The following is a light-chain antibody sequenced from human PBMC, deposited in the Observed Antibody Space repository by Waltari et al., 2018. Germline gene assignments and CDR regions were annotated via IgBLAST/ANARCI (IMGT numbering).Light chain of an antibody. V-gene: IGLV3-21*02. CDR2: DES. CDR1: NIGSKS. CDR3: QVWDGSTDVV. J-gene: IGLJ2*01. Sequence: SYVLTQPPSVSVAPGQTARVTCGGNNIGSKSVHWYQQRPGQAPILVLYDESDRPSGIPDRFSGSNSGNTATLTISRVEAGDEADYYCQVWDGSTDVVFGGGTKLTVL.